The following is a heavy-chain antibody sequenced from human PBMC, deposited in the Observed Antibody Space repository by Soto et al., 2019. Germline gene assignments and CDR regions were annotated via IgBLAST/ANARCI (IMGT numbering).Heavy chain of an antibody. CDR3: AGDPVAYSSSWYVGWFDP. D-gene: IGHD6-13*01. V-gene: IGHV3-21*01. Sequence: PGGSLRLSCAASGFTFSSYSMNWVRQAPGKGLEWVSSISSSSSYIYYADSVKGRFTISRDNAKNSLYLQMNSLRAEDTAVYYCAGDPVAYSSSWYVGWFDPWGRGTLVTVSS. CDR1: GFTFSSYS. J-gene: IGHJ5*02. CDR2: ISSSSSYI.